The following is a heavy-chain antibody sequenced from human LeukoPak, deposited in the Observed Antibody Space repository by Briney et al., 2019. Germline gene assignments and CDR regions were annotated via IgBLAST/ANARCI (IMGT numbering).Heavy chain of an antibody. D-gene: IGHD5-24*01. J-gene: IGHJ1*01. CDR3: ARDLDDYNGLPPFFQH. CDR2: ISGGGTPT. Sequence: GGSLRLSCAASGFTFSNYAMSWVRQAPGKGLEWVSTISGGGTPTYSADSVKGRFTISRDNSKSTLYLQMNSLRAEDTAVYYCARDLDDYNGLPPFFQHWGQGTLVTVSS. CDR1: GFTFSNYA. V-gene: IGHV3-23*01.